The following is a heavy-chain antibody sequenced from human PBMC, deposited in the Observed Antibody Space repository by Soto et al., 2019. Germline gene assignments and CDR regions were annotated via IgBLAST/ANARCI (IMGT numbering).Heavy chain of an antibody. J-gene: IGHJ4*02. D-gene: IGHD4-17*01. Sequence: QVQLQESGPGLVKPSQTLSLTCTVSGGSISSGDYYWSWIRQPPGKGLEWIGYIYYSGSTYYNPSLKSGLTISLDTSNNQFSLKLSSVTAADTAIYYCARTTMTTQRNFDYWGQGTLVTVSS. CDR3: ARTTMTTQRNFDY. V-gene: IGHV4-30-4*01. CDR2: IYYSGST. CDR1: GGSISSGDYY.